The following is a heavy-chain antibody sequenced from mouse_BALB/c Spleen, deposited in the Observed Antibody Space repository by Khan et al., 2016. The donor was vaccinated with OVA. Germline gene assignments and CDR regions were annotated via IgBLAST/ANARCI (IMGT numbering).Heavy chain of an antibody. CDR2: ISYSGST. CDR3: ARSPPVGDLWFAY. V-gene: IGHV3-2*02. Sequence: EVKLLESGPGLVKPSQSLSLTCTVTGYSITSDYAWNWIRQFPGNKLEWMGYISYSGSTSYNPSLKSRISITRDTSKNQFFLQLNSVTTEDTATYYCARSPPVGDLWFAYWGQGTLVTVSA. D-gene: IGHD3-3*01. J-gene: IGHJ3*01. CDR1: GYSITSDYA.